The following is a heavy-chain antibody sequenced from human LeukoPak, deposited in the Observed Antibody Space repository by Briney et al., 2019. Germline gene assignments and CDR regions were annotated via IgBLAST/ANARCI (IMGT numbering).Heavy chain of an antibody. Sequence: PSQTLSLTCAVSGGSISSGGYSWSWIRRPPGKGLEWIGYIYHSGSTYYNPSLKSRVTISVDRSKNQFSLKLSSVTAADTAVYYCARSMVRGVINWFDPWGQGTLVTVSS. D-gene: IGHD3-10*01. J-gene: IGHJ5*02. V-gene: IGHV4-30-2*01. CDR2: IYHSGST. CDR1: GGSISSGGYS. CDR3: ARSMVRGVINWFDP.